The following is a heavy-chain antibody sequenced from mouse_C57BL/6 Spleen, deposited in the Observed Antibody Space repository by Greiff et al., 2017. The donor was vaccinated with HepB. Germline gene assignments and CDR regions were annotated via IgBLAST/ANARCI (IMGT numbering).Heavy chain of an antibody. Sequence: QVTLKVSGPGILQPSPTLSLSCSFSGFSLSTFGMGLGWIRQPSGKGLEWLAHIWWDDDKYYNPALKSRRTISKDTSKTQVFLKTANVDTADTATYYCARIDDYDKDWYFDVWGTGTTVTVSS. D-gene: IGHD2-4*01. V-gene: IGHV8-8*01. CDR2: IWWDDDK. CDR3: ARIDDYDKDWYFDV. J-gene: IGHJ1*03. CDR1: GFSLSTFGMG.